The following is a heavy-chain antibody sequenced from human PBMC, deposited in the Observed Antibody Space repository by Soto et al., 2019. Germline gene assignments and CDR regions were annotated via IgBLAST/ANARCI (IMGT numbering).Heavy chain of an antibody. J-gene: IGHJ3*02. CDR2: LIPIFATP. CDR3: ASPGGRSSGTTLGGVFDI. Sequence: QVQLVQSGAEVKKPGSAVKVSCKTSGRTFRSYAISWVRQAPGQGLEWMGGLIPIFATPNYAQKFQGRVTITADESTSTVFMDLSRLRSEDTAVYYCASPGGRSSGTTLGGVFDIWGQGTKVTVS. D-gene: IGHD1-1*01. V-gene: IGHV1-69*12. CDR1: GRTFRSYA.